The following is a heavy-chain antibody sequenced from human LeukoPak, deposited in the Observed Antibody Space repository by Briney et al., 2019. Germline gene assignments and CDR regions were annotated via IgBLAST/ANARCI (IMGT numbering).Heavy chain of an antibody. J-gene: IGHJ6*03. CDR1: GGTFSSYA. CDR3: ARDLYSRQRMAHYMDV. V-gene: IGHV1-69*05. Sequence: GASVKVSCKASGGTFSSYAISWVRQAPGQGLEWMGRIIPIFGTANYAQKFQGRVTITTDESTSTAYMELSSLRSEDTAVYYCARDLYSRQRMAHYMDVWGKGTKVTVSS. D-gene: IGHD5-24*01. CDR2: IIPIFGTA.